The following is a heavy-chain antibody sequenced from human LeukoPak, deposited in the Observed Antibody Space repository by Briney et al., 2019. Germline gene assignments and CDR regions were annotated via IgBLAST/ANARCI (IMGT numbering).Heavy chain of an antibody. CDR2: IGSSSSTWGT. Sequence: QTGGSLRLSCTTSGFTFGDYAITWVRQAPGKGLEWVGSIGSSSSTWGTEYAASLKGRVTLSRDDPKNSAYLQMNSLRSEDTAIYYCTTWLISAVLDYWGQGALVTVSS. CDR1: GFTFGDYA. V-gene: IGHV3-49*04. CDR3: TTWLISAVLDY. D-gene: IGHD5-12*01. J-gene: IGHJ4*02.